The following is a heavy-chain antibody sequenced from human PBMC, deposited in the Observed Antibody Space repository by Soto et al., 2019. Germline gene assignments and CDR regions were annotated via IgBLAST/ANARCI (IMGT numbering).Heavy chain of an antibody. V-gene: IGHV4-59*08. D-gene: IGHD4-17*01. CDR2: IYYSGST. J-gene: IGHJ4*02. CDR3: ARRYGDYFNY. CDR1: GVSISSYY. Sequence: PSETLSLTCTVSGVSISSYYWIWIRQPPGKGLEWIGYIYYSGSTNYNPSLKSRVTISVDTSKNQFSLKLSSVTAADTAVYYCARRYGDYFNYWGQGTLVTVSS.